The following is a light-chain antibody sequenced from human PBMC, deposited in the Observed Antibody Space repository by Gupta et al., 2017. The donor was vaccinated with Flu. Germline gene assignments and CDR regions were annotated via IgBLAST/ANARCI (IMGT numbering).Light chain of an antibody. Sequence: SALTQPDSVSGSPGQSITITCTGSISDFGGYNRVSWYQHHPGKAPKLIIYEVNSRPSGVSNRFSGSKSGNTASLTISGLQPDDEADYYCSSYTLTPTSTITWVFGGGTKLTVL. V-gene: IGLV2-14*01. CDR3: SSYTLTPTSTITWV. CDR1: ISDFGGYNR. CDR2: EVN. J-gene: IGLJ3*02.